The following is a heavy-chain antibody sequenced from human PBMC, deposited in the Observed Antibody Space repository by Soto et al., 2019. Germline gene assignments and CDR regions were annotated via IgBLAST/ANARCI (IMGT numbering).Heavy chain of an antibody. CDR2: ISGSGGST. D-gene: IGHD3-10*01. Sequence: EVQLLESGGGLVQPGGSLRLSCAASGFTFSSYAMSWVRQAPGKGLEWVSAISGSGGSTYYADSVTGRFNISRDNSKNALDLQMNSLRAEGTAVYYCAKDRRGSGSYYPYYFDYWGQGTLVTVSS. CDR1: GFTFSSYA. V-gene: IGHV3-23*01. CDR3: AKDRRGSGSYYPYYFDY. J-gene: IGHJ4*02.